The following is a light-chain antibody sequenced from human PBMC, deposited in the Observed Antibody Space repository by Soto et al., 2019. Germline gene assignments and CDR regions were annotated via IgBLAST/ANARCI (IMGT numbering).Light chain of an antibody. V-gene: IGKV3-11*01. J-gene: IGKJ1*01. Sequence: EIVLTQSPATLSLSPGERATLSCRASQSVSSYLAWYQQKPGQAPRLLIYDASNRATGIPARFSGSGSGTDFTPTISSLEPEDCAVYYCQHRSNFPWTFGRGTKVEIK. CDR3: QHRSNFPWT. CDR1: QSVSSY. CDR2: DAS.